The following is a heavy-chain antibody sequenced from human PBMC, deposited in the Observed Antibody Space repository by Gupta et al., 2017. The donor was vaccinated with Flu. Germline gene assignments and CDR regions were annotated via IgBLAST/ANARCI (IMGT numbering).Heavy chain of an antibody. Sequence: VRQAPGKGLEWVSAFSGAGGNTYYADSVRGRFAISTDNSKNTLYLQMNSLRVDDTAIYYCAKDLYTVPGALDSWGQGALVTVSS. CDR3: AKDLYTVPGALDS. V-gene: IGHV3-23*01. CDR2: FSGAGGNT. D-gene: IGHD6-19*01. J-gene: IGHJ4*02.